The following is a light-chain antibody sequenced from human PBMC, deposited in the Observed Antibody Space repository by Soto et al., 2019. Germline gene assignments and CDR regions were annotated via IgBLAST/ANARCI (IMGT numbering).Light chain of an antibody. CDR1: QSISTE. CDR2: SAS. CDR3: QQGHNWPLT. V-gene: IGKV3-15*01. Sequence: DIVMTQSPATLSVSPGERATLSCRASQSISTELAWYQQRSGQPPRLLIYSASTRATGVPARFTGSGSGSEFTLTISGLQSEDFAVYFCQQGHNWPLTFGQGTRLEI. J-gene: IGKJ2*01.